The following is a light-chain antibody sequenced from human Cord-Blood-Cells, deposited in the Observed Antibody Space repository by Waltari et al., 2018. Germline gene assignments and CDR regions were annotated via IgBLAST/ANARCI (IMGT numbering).Light chain of an antibody. Sequence: TQTTQSPSSLSASLVHRVPITGRASQAISNYFAWEQQKPGKVPKLLIYAASTLQSGVPSRFSGSGSGTDFTLTISSLQPEDVATYYCQKYNSAPITFGQGTRLEIK. CDR2: AAS. CDR1: QAISNY. V-gene: IGKV1-27*01. J-gene: IGKJ5*01. CDR3: QKYNSAPIT.